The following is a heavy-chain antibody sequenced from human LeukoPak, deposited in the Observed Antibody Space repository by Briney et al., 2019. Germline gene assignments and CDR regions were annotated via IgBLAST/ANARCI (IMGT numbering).Heavy chain of an antibody. D-gene: IGHD3-22*01. CDR3: ARRGYYDYSGYDY. Sequence: PGGSLRLSCAASGFTFSSYSMNWVRQAPGKGLEWVSSISGGSTDIYYADSVKGRFTISRDNAKNSLYLQMNSLRAEDTAVYYCARRGYYDYSGYDYWGQGTLVTVSS. J-gene: IGHJ4*02. CDR2: ISGGSTDI. V-gene: IGHV3-21*01. CDR1: GFTFSSYS.